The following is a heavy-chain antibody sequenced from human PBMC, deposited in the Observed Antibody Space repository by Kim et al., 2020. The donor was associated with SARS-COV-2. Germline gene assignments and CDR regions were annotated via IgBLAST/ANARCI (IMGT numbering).Heavy chain of an antibody. V-gene: IGHV3-74*01. CDR3: ARGYSGWDY. J-gene: IGHJ4*02. CDR2: SST. D-gene: IGHD6-13*01. Sequence: SSTSYADSVKGRLTISRDNAKNTLYLQMNSLRAEDTAVYYCARGYSGWDYWGQGTLVTVSS.